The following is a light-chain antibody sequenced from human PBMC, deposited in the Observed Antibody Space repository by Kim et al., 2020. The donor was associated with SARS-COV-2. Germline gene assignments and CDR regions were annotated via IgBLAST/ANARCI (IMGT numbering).Light chain of an antibody. CDR1: SGSIASSY. CDR3: QSYDSNNQV. V-gene: IGLV6-57*03. CDR2: EDT. J-gene: IGLJ3*02. Sequence: NFMLTQPHSMSESPGKTVTISCTRSSGSIASSYVQWYQQRPGGAPTTVIYEDTQRPSEVPDRFSGSIDSSSNSASLTISGLKTEDEADYYCQSYDSNNQVFGRGTRLTVL.